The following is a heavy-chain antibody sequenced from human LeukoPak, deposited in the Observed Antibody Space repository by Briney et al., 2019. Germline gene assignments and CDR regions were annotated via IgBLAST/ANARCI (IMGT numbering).Heavy chain of an antibody. CDR3: AADLDAYNTLDS. J-gene: IGHJ4*02. Sequence: PGGSLRLSCVGSGFTFSNTWMNWVRRAPGKGLEWVGRIKTKSEGGTTHYAAHAKGRFTISRDDSKKTIFLQMNSLKIEDTAIYFCAADLDAYNTLDSWGQGALVTVSS. CDR2: IKTKSEGGTT. D-gene: IGHD5-24*01. CDR1: GFTFSNTW. V-gene: IGHV3-15*01.